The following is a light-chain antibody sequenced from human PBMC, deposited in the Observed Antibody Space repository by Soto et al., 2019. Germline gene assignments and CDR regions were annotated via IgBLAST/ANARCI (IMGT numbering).Light chain of an antibody. CDR2: GAS. Sequence: EIVLTQSPGTLSFPPLERSTLXFMASQSVSSSYLAWYQQKPGQAPRLLIYGASSRATGIPDRFSGSGSGTDFTLTISRLEPEDFAVYYCQQYGSSPRTFGQGTKVDI. CDR1: QSVSSSY. J-gene: IGKJ1*01. V-gene: IGKV3-20*01. CDR3: QQYGSSPRT.